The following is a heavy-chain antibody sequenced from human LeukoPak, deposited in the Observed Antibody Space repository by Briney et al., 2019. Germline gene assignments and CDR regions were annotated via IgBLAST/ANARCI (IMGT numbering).Heavy chain of an antibody. CDR1: GFTFSRYW. V-gene: IGHV3-7*01. D-gene: IGHD3-10*01. CDR2: IRKDGSET. Sequence: GGSLRLSCAASGFTFSRYWMSWVRQAPGKGLEWVGNIRKDGSETYSVDSVKGRFTISRDNAKNSLYLQMTSLTAEDTAVYYCAKTIYGTGSYFPRALDYWGQGTLVIVSS. J-gene: IGHJ4*02. CDR3: AKTIYGTGSYFPRALDY.